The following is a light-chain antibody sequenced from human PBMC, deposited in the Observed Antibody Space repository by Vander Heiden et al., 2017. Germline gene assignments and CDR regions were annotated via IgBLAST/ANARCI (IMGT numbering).Light chain of an antibody. CDR1: TGTVFNGHY. CDR3: LLCYNDGRV. CDR2: NTS. Sequence: QAVVTQEPSLTVSPGGTVTLTCASSTGTVFNGHYPHWFQQKPGQAPRTLIYNTSSKHSWTPARFSGSRLGGKAALTLSGAQAEDEAEYYGLLCYNDGRVFGGGTKLTVL. J-gene: IGLJ3*02. V-gene: IGLV7-46*01.